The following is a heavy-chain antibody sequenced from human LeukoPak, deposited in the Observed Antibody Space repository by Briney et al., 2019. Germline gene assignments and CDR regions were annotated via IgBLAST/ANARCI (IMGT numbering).Heavy chain of an antibody. CDR2: ISYDGSNK. CDR3: ADNSRDYYYYGMDV. J-gene: IGHJ6*02. V-gene: IGHV3-30*03. D-gene: IGHD6-13*01. CDR1: GFTFSSYG. Sequence: GGSLRLSCAASGFTFSSYGMHWVRQAPGKGLEWVAVISYDGSNKYYADSVKGRFTISRDNSKNTLYLQMNSLRAEDTAVYYCADNSRDYYYYGMDVWGQGTTVTVSS.